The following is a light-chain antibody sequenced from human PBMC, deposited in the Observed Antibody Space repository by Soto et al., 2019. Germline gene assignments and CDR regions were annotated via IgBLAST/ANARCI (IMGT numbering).Light chain of an antibody. CDR3: SSYTTADTQV. V-gene: IGLV2-14*01. CDR2: EVT. CDR1: SSDVGHYDY. J-gene: IGLJ2*01. Sequence: QSALTQPASVSGSPGQSITISCTGSSSDVGHYDYVSWYQQHPGKVPKLIISEVTVRPLGVSDRFYGSKSGNTASLTISRLQAEDEAHYYCSSYTTADTQVFGGGTKLTVL.